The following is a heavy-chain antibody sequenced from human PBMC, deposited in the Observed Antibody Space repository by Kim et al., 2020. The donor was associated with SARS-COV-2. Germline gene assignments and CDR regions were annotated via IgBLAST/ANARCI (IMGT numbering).Heavy chain of an antibody. D-gene: IGHD3-10*01. J-gene: IGHJ6*01. CDR2: ISYDGSNK. V-gene: IGHV3-30*04. CDR1: GFTFSSYA. Sequence: GGSLRLSCAASGFTFSSYAMHWVRQAPGKGLEWVAVISYDGSNKYYADSVKGRFTISRDNSKNTLYLQMNSLRAEDTAVYYCATSDYYGSGSRARRDYY. CDR3: ATSDYYGSGSRARRDYY.